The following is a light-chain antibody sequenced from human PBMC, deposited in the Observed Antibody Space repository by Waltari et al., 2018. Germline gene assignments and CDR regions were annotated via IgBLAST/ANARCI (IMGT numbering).Light chain of an antibody. J-gene: IGKJ5*01. CDR3: QQYYSNPIT. V-gene: IGKV4-1*01. CDR2: WAS. CDR1: QSVLFSSNDKRY. Sequence: DIVLTQSLDSLTVSLGERATLNCMSSQSVLFSSNDKRYLAWYQQKPGQPPKLLIYWASTRESGVPDRFSGSGAGTDFTLTISSLQAEDVAVYYCQQYYSNPITFGQGTRLEIK.